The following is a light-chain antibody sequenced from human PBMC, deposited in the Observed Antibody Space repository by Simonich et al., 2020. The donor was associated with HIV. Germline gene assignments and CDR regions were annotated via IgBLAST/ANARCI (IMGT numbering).Light chain of an antibody. V-gene: IGLV2-14*02. Sequence: QSALTQPASVSGSPGQSITISCTGTSSDVGSFNFVSWYQQHPGKAPKLMIYEGSKRPSGVSNRFSGSKSGNTASLTISGLQAEDEADYYCSSYTSSSTLVVFGGGTKLTVL. J-gene: IGLJ2*01. CDR1: SSDVGSFNF. CDR2: EGS. CDR3: SSYTSSSTLVV.